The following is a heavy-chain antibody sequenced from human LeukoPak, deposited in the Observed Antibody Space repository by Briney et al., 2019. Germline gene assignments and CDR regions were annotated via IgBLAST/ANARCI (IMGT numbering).Heavy chain of an antibody. V-gene: IGHV3-33*01. CDR2: IWYDGSNK. CDR1: GFTFSSYG. D-gene: IGHD2-15*01. J-gene: IGHJ3*02. Sequence: GGSLRLSCAASGFTFSSYGMHWVRQAPGKGLEWVADIWYDGSNKYYADSVKGRFTISRDNSKNTLYLQMNSLRAEDTAVYYCARDRYCSGGSCYFGHDAFDIWGQGTMVTVSS. CDR3: ARDRYCSGGSCYFGHDAFDI.